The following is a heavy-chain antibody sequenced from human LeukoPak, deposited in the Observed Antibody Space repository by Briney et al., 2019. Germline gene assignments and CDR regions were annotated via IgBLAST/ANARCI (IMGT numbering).Heavy chain of an antibody. D-gene: IGHD3-10*01. CDR1: GGSISSSSYY. Sequence: SETLSLTCTVSGGSISSSSYYWGWIRQPPGKGLEWIGSIYYSGSTYYNPSLKSRVTISVDTSKNQFSLKLSSVTAADTAVYYCARGSFMFDPWGQGTLVTVSS. J-gene: IGHJ5*02. V-gene: IGHV4-39*01. CDR2: IYYSGST. CDR3: ARGSFMFDP.